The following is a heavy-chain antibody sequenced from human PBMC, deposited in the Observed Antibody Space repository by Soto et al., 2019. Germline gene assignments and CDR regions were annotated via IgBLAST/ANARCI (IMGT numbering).Heavy chain of an antibody. CDR3: ARGHRYSSSSMYGLLLPFLDY. J-gene: IGHJ4*02. CDR2: INHSGST. CDR1: GGSFSGYY. D-gene: IGHD6-6*01. V-gene: IGHV4-34*01. Sequence: PSETLSLTCAVYGGSFSGYYWSWIRQPPGKGLEWIGEINHSGSTNYNPSLKSRVTISVDTSKNQFSLKLSSVTAADTAVYYCARGHRYSSSSMYGLLLPFLDYWGQGTLVTVYS.